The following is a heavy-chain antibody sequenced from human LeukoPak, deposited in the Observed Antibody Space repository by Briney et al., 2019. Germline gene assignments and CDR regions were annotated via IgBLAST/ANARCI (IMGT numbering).Heavy chain of an antibody. V-gene: IGHV3-48*03. CDR3: ARSPTVTTPLVDY. Sequence: GGSLRLSCAASGFTFSSYEMNWVRQAPGKGLEWVSYISSSGSTIYYADSVKGRFTISRDNAKNSLYLQMNSLRAEDTAVYYCARSPTVTTPLVDYWGQGTLVTVSS. CDR2: ISSSGSTI. D-gene: IGHD4-17*01. J-gene: IGHJ4*02. CDR1: GFTFSSYE.